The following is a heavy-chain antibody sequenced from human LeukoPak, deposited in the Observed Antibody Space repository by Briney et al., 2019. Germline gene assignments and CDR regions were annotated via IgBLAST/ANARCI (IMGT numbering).Heavy chain of an antibody. D-gene: IGHD3-10*01. V-gene: IGHV3-21*04. Sequence: GGSLRLSCAASGFTFSSYSMNWVRQAPGKGLEWVSFISSSSSYIYYADSVKGRFTISRDNAKNSLYLQMNSLKAEDTAVYHCARVWSYYYDYWGQGTLVTVSS. CDR2: ISSSSSYI. CDR1: GFTFSSYS. J-gene: IGHJ4*02. CDR3: ARVWSYYYDY.